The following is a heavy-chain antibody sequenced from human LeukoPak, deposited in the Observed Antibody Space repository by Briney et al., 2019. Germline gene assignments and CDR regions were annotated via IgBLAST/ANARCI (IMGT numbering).Heavy chain of an antibody. CDR3: AKEGDYSSSWYDDFAY. CDR2: ISGSGGST. V-gene: IGHV3-23*01. J-gene: IGHJ4*02. Sequence: GGSLRLSCAASGFTFSSYAMSWVRQAPGKGLEWVSAISGSGGSTYYADSVKGRFTISRDNSKNTLYLQMNSLRAEDTAVYYCAKEGDYSSSWYDDFAYWGQGTLVTVSS. D-gene: IGHD6-13*01. CDR1: GFTFSSYA.